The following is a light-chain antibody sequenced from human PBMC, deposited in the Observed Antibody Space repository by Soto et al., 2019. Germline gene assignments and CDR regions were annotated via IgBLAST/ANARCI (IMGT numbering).Light chain of an antibody. CDR2: DAS. V-gene: IGKV1-33*01. Sequence: DTQMTQYPSSLSASVGDRVTITCQASQDIANYLNWYQQKPGKAPKLLIFDASNLETGVPSRFSGSGSGTDFSFTISSLQPEDIATYYCQQYDNLPFTFGPGTKVDIK. CDR1: QDIANY. J-gene: IGKJ3*01. CDR3: QQYDNLPFT.